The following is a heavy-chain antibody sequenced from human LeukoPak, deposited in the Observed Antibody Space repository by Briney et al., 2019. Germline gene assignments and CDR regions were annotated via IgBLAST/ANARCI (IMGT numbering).Heavy chain of an antibody. V-gene: IGHV3-11*01. Sequence: PGGSLRLSCEASGFTFRNYYISWFRQAPGKGLEWVSWISAGGNIIRYADSVKGRFIISRDNTGNSLYLQMNSLRAEDTAVYYCAKDLLQYDILTGYENWFDPWGQGTLVTVSS. J-gene: IGHJ5*02. CDR3: AKDLLQYDILTGYENWFDP. CDR1: GFTFRNYY. D-gene: IGHD3-9*01. CDR2: ISAGGNII.